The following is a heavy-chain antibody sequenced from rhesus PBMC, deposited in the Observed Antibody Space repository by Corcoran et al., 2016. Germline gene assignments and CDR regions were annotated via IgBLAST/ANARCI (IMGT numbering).Heavy chain of an antibody. CDR3: ARPRPVWGQRLVKDY. D-gene: IGHD6-31*01. J-gene: IGHJ4*01. CDR2: INGHSGST. CDR1: GSSIRSNW. V-gene: IGHV4-80*01. Sequence: QVQLQESGPGLVKPSENLSLTCTVSGSSIRSNWWIWIRQPPGKGLEWSGEINGHSGSTNYNPSLKSRVTISKDASKNQFSLKLSSVTAADTAVYYCARPRPVWGQRLVKDYWGQGVLVTVSS.